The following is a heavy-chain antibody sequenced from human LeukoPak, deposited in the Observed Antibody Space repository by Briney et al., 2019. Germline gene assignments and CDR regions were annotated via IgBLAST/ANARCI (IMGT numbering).Heavy chain of an antibody. V-gene: IGHV1-2*02. CDR3: AREKAPYYYGSGSTGLRYYGMDV. D-gene: IGHD3-10*01. CDR1: GYTFTGYY. CDR2: INPNSGGT. J-gene: IGHJ6*02. Sequence: GASVKVSCKASGYTFTGYYMHWVRQAPGQGLEWMGWINPNSGGTNYAQKFQGRVTMTRDTSISTAYMELSRLRSDDTAVYYCAREKAPYYYGSGSTGLRYYGMDVWGQGTTVTVSS.